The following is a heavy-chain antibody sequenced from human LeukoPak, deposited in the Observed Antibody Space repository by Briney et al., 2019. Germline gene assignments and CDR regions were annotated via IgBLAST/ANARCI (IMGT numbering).Heavy chain of an antibody. CDR3: ARGRDWFDP. CDR2: IYYSGST. V-gene: IGHV4-59*01. Sequence: PSETLSLTCAVYGGSFSSYYWGWIRQPPGKGLEWIGYIYYSGSTNYNPSLKSRVTISVDTSKNQFSLKLSSVTAADTAVYYCARGRDWFDPWGQGTLVTVSS. J-gene: IGHJ5*02. CDR1: GGSFSSYY.